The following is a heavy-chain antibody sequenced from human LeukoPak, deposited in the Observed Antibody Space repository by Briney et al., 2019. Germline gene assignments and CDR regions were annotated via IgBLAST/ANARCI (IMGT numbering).Heavy chain of an antibody. D-gene: IGHD6-6*01. V-gene: IGHV3-23*01. CDR2: IYGSGVST. Sequence: GGSLRLSCAASGFTFSSYAMTWVRQAPGKGLEWVSAIYGSGVSTYHADSVKGRFTISRDNSKNTLYLQMDSLRAEDTAVYYCAKSSSSRYSSSYSASWGQGTLVTVS. J-gene: IGHJ5*02. CDR1: GFTFSSYA. CDR3: AKSSSSRYSSSYSAS.